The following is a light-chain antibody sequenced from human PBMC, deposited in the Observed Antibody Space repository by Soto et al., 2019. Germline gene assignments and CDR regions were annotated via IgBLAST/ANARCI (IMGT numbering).Light chain of an antibody. Sequence: EMVMTQSPATLSVSPGERATLSCRASKSVSSNLAWYQQKPGQAPRLLIYGVSSRATGIPARFSGSGSGTEFTLTISSLQSEDSAVYYCQQYSNWPLTFGGGTKVDIK. CDR2: GVS. V-gene: IGKV3-15*01. CDR3: QQYSNWPLT. CDR1: KSVSSN. J-gene: IGKJ4*01.